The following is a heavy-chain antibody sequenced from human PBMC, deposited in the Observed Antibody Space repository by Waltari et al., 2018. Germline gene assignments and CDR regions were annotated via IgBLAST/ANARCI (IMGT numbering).Heavy chain of an antibody. CDR1: GDSTSSGNYY. V-gene: IGHV4-61*02. Sequence: QVQLQESGPGLVEPSQTLSLTCVVSGDSTSSGNYYLSWIRQAAGKGLEWIGRFYSIGSTEYNPSLNGRVTVSVDTAKKQFSLKMTSVTAADTAVYYCARGPPLPLPQLQHWGPGILVTVSS. J-gene: IGHJ1*01. D-gene: IGHD2-2*01. CDR2: FYSIGST. CDR3: ARGPPLPLPQLQH.